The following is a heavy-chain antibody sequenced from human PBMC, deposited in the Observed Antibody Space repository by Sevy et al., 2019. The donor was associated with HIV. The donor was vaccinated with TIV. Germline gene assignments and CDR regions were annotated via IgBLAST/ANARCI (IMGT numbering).Heavy chain of an antibody. CDR2: IYSGGTT. D-gene: IGHD1-1*01. J-gene: IGHJ4*02. CDR1: GFTVNSNY. V-gene: IGHV3-53*01. CDR3: ARDWNGLGYVHY. Sequence: GGSLRLSCAASGFTVNSNYMTWVRQAPGKGLEWVSVIYSGGTTDYADSVKGRFTISRDNSKNTLYLQMNSLRADDTAVYYCARDWNGLGYVHYWGQGTLVTVSS.